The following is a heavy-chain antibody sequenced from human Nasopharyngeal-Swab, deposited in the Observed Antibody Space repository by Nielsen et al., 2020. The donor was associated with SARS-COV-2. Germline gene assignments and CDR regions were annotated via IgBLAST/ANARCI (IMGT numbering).Heavy chain of an antibody. CDR2: FDPEDGET. D-gene: IGHD4-17*01. V-gene: IGHV1-24*01. CDR1: GHTLTELS. J-gene: IGHJ5*02. Sequence: ASVKVSCKVSGHTLTELSMHWVRQAPGKGLEWMGGFDPEDGETIYAQKFQGRVTMTEDTSTDTAYMELSSLRSEDTAVYYCATAPPIRYGEETGWFDPWGQGTLVTVSS. CDR3: ATAPPIRYGEETGWFDP.